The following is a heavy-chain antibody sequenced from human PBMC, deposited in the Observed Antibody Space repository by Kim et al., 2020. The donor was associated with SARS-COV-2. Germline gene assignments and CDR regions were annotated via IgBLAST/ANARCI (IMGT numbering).Heavy chain of an antibody. Sequence: GGSLRLSCTASGFTFGDYAMSWFRQAPGKGLEWVGFIRSKAYGGTTEYAASVKGRFTISRDDSKSIAYLQMNSLKTEDTAVYYCTRGPRGYSGYDSPYYFDYWGQGTLVTVSS. D-gene: IGHD5-12*01. CDR2: IRSKAYGGTT. CDR1: GFTFGDYA. V-gene: IGHV3-49*03. J-gene: IGHJ4*02. CDR3: TRGPRGYSGYDSPYYFDY.